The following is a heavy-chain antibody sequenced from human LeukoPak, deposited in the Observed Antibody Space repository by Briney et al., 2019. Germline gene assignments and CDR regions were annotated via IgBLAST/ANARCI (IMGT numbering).Heavy chain of an antibody. D-gene: IGHD4-17*01. CDR3: ARDLQDYGDYVA. CDR1: GYTFTSYY. CDR2: VKPSGGST. Sequence: ASVKVSCKASGYTFTSYYMHWVRQAPGQGPEWMGIVKPSGGSTSYAQKFQGRVTMTRDTSTSTVYMELSSLRSEDTAVYYCARDLQDYGDYVAWGQGTLVTVSS. V-gene: IGHV1-46*01. J-gene: IGHJ4*02.